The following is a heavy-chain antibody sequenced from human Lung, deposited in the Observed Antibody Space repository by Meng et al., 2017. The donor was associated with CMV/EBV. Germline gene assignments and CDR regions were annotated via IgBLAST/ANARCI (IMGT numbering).Heavy chain of an antibody. J-gene: IGHJ4*02. V-gene: IGHV4-4*03. CDR3: ASGKHDAGDQLAY. D-gene: IGHD3-16*01. CDR1: EGNIRNKIR. Sequence: SGQGLIKPHVTLAITSRTHEGNIRNKIRGYCDRQPAWNGPEWTGDIEYRESTNYNPSPDSRISQSLVNSKNHVSQKVNSVTAADRAEKYCASGKHDAGDQLAYWGQGALVTVSS. CDR2: IEYREST.